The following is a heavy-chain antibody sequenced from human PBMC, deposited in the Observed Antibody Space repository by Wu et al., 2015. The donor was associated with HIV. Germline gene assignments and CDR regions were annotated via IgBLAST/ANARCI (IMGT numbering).Heavy chain of an antibody. J-gene: IGHJ6*03. D-gene: IGHD2-2*02. Sequence: QVQLVQSGAEVKKPGSSVKVSCKASGGTFSSYAISWVRQAPGQGLEWMGGIIPIFGTANYAQKFQGRVTITADESTSTAYMELSSLRSEDTAVYYCARESYCSSTSCYSVYYYMDVWGQKGTTVTVSS. CDR1: GGTFSSYA. CDR3: ARESYCSSTSCYSVYYYMDV. CDR2: IIPIFGTA. V-gene: IGHV1-69*12.